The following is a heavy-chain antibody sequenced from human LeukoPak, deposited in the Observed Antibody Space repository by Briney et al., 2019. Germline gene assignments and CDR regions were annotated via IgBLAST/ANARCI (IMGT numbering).Heavy chain of an antibody. V-gene: IGHV1-2*02. Sequence: GASVKVSCKASGYTFTGYYMHWVRQAPGQGLEWMGWINPNSGGTNYAQKFQGRVTMTRDTSISTAYMELSRLRSDDTAVYYCARESYSGSYSLSVDYWGQGTLVTVSS. D-gene: IGHD1-26*01. CDR1: GYTFTGYY. CDR3: ARESYSGSYSLSVDY. J-gene: IGHJ4*02. CDR2: INPNSGGT.